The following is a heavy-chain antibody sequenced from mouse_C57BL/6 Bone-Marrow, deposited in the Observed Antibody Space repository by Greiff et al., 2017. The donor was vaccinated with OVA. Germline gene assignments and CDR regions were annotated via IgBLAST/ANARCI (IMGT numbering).Heavy chain of an antibody. CDR3: PPYYGSSPYYFDY. J-gene: IGHJ2*01. D-gene: IGHD1-1*01. CDR1: GYTFTDHT. V-gene: IGHV1-78*01. CDR2: IYPRDGST. Sequence: VQLQQSDAELVKPGASVKISCKVSGYTFTDHTIHWMKQRPEQGLEWIGYIYPRDGSTKYNEKFKGKATLTADKSSSTAYMQLNSLTSEDSAVYFCPPYYGSSPYYFDYWGQGTTLTVSS.